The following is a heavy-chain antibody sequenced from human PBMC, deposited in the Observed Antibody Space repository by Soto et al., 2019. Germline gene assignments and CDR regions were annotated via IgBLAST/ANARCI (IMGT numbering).Heavy chain of an antibody. Sequence: AAVNVSCKASVYTFHNYCISWLRQAPGHGLEWMGWISAYNCNTNYAQKLQGRVTMTTDTTTRTAYMELRSLRSDDTAVYYCARVPGYYDSSGYWWFDPWGQGTLVTVSS. CDR3: ARVPGYYDSSGYWWFDP. J-gene: IGHJ5*02. V-gene: IGHV1-18*04. D-gene: IGHD3-22*01. CDR1: VYTFHNYC. CDR2: ISAYNCNT.